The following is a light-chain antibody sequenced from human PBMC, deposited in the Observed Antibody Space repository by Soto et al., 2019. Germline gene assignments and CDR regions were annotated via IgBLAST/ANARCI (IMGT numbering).Light chain of an antibody. V-gene: IGKV1-33*01. CDR2: DAS. J-gene: IGKJ2*01. CDR3: RHYDNYTMYT. Sequence: DIQMTQSPSSLSASVGDRVTITCQASQDINNFLNWYQQKPGKAPKLLIYDASKLETGVPSRCSGSRSGTDYTFTIISLEPEDIATYYCRHYDNYTMYTFGQGSKLEIK. CDR1: QDINNF.